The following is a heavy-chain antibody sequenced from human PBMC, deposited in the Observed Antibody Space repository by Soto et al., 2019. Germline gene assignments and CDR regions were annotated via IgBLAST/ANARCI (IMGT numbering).Heavy chain of an antibody. Sequence: PGGSLRLSCAASGFTLSPYWMHWVRQAPGRGLEWVARLSSDGFGTAYADSVKGRFLISRDTARNTPFLHMNILRHEDTAVYYCARDLGGPDYWGRGTLVTVSS. D-gene: IGHD3-16*01. CDR2: LSSDGFGT. J-gene: IGHJ4*02. CDR3: ARDLGGPDY. V-gene: IGHV3-74*03. CDR1: GFTLSPYW.